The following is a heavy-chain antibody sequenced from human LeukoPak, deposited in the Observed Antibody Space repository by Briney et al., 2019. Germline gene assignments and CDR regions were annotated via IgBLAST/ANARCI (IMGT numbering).Heavy chain of an antibody. CDR2: INPDGSET. Sequence: GGSLRLSCAVSGLTFRSNWLSWVRQVPGKGLEWVANINPDGSETYHVDSVKGRFTISRDNAKNSLYLQMSDLGADDTAVYYCARDPETGALDFWGPGTLVTVSS. J-gene: IGHJ4*02. D-gene: IGHD1-26*01. CDR1: GLTFRSNW. CDR3: ARDPETGALDF. V-gene: IGHV3-7*01.